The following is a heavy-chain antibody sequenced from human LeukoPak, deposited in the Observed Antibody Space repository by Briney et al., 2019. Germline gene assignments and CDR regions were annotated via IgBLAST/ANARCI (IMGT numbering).Heavy chain of an antibody. CDR1: VGSISSYY. CDR2: IYYSGST. Sequence: PSETLSLTCTVSVGSISSYYWSWIRQPPGKGLEWIGYIYYSGSTNYNPSLKSRVTISVDTSKNQFSLKLSSVTAADTAVYYCAREGLGRNYFDYWGQGTLVTVSS. V-gene: IGHV4-59*01. CDR3: AREGLGRNYFDY. D-gene: IGHD3-10*01. J-gene: IGHJ4*02.